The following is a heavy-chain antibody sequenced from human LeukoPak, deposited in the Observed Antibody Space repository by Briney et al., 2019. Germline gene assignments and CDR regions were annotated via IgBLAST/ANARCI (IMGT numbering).Heavy chain of an antibody. CDR2: IYYSGST. CDR3: ARLAVAGRSDWFDP. CDR1: GGSISSYY. D-gene: IGHD6-13*01. V-gene: IGHV4-59*01. J-gene: IGHJ5*02. Sequence: SETLSLTCTVSGGSISSYYWSWIRQPPGKGLEWIGYIYYSGSTNYNPSLKSRVTISVDTSKNQFSLKLSSVTAADTAVYYCARLAVAGRSDWFDPWGQGTLVTVSS.